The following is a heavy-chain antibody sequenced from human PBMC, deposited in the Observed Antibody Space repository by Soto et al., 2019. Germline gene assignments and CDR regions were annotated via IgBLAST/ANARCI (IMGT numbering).Heavy chain of an antibody. D-gene: IGHD1-26*01. CDR2: ISAYNGNT. J-gene: IGHJ2*01. Sequence: QVPLVQSGAEVKKPGASVKVSCKASGYTFTSYGISWVRQAPGQGLEWMGWISAYNGNTNYAQKLQGRVTMTTDTATSTAYMELRSLRSDDTAVYYCARLPPATPEFDWYFDLWGRGTLVTVSS. CDR1: GYTFTSYG. CDR3: ARLPPATPEFDWYFDL. V-gene: IGHV1-18*01.